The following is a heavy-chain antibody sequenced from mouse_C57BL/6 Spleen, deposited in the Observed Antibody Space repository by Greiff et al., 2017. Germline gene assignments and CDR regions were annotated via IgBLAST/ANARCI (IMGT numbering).Heavy chain of an antibody. V-gene: IGHV1-54*01. D-gene: IGHD2-5*01. CDR3: ARAAYYSNYEEAMDY. J-gene: IGHJ4*01. Sequence: VQLQESGAELVRPGTSVKVSCKASGYAFTNYLIEWVKQRPGQGLEWIGVINPGSGGTNYNEKFKGKATLTADKSSSTAYMQLSSLTSEDSAVYFCARAAYYSNYEEAMDYWGQGTSVTVSS. CDR2: INPGSGGT. CDR1: GYAFTNYL.